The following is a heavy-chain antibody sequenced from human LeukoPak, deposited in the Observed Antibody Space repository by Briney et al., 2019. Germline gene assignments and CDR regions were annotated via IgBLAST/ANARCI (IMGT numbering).Heavy chain of an antibody. V-gene: IGHV5-51*01. CDR3: ARQGPVSDQFFHGMDV. CDR1: GYSFTNYW. Sequence: PGESLKISCKGSGYSFTNYWIGWVRQMPGKGLEWMGIIYPGDSDTRYSPSFQGQVTISADKSISTAYLQWSSLKASDTAMYYCARQGPVSDQFFHGMDVWGQGTTVTVSS. J-gene: IGHJ6*02. D-gene: IGHD5/OR15-5a*01. CDR2: IYPGDSDT.